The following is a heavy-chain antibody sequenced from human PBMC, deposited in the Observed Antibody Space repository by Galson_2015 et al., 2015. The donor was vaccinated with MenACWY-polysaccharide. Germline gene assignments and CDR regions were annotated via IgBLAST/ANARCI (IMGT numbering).Heavy chain of an antibody. Sequence: SLRLSCAASGFPFSDSWMTWIRQAPGKGLEWVATIKQSGSEKYYVDSVEGRFTDSRDNAKNSLYLQMNSPRAEDTAVYYCARARSWSGYFAFDFWGQGTMVTVSS. V-gene: IGHV3-7*01. D-gene: IGHD3-3*01. CDR3: ARARSWSGYFAFDF. J-gene: IGHJ3*01. CDR2: IKQSGSEK. CDR1: GFPFSDSW.